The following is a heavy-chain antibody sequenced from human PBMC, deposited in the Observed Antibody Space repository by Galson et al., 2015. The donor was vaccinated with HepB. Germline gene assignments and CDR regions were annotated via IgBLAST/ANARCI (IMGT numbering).Heavy chain of an antibody. V-gene: IGHV1-3*04. D-gene: IGHD6-13*01. Sequence: SVKVSCKASGYTFISFSIHWVRQAPGHSLEWMGWINTDNGDTKYSQSLRGRVTITRDTSASTTYMQLTSLRSEDTSVYYCARDPSSAWPYYFDNWGQGTLVTVSS. J-gene: IGHJ4*02. CDR2: INTDNGDT. CDR1: GYTFISFS. CDR3: ARDPSSAWPYYFDN.